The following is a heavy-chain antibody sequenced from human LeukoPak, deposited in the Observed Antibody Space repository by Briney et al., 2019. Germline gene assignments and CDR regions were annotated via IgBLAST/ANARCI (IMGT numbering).Heavy chain of an antibody. CDR1: GFTFDDYA. V-gene: IGHV3-43D*03. CDR2: ISWDGGST. CDR3: AKGEAGARELLGFFDY. D-gene: IGHD1-26*01. J-gene: IGHJ4*02. Sequence: GGSLRLSCAASGFTFDDYAMHWVRQAPGKGLEWVPLISWDGGSTYYADSVKGRFTISRDNSKNSLYLQMNSLRAEDTALYYCAKGEAGARELLGFFDYWGQGTLVTVSS.